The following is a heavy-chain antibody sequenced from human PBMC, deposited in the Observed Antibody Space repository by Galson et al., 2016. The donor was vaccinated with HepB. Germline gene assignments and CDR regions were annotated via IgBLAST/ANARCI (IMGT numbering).Heavy chain of an antibody. CDR1: GFTLTAYA. Sequence: LRLSCAASGFTLTAYAVSWVRQAPGKGLEWLSAISASGETFYSDSVKSRFLISRDTSKNMLFLEMNNLRVDETAVYYCAKEDFEWFPCCVDSWGQGTLVTVSS. D-gene: IGHD3-3*01. J-gene: IGHJ4*02. CDR3: AKEDFEWFPCCVDS. V-gene: IGHV3-23*01. CDR2: ISASGET.